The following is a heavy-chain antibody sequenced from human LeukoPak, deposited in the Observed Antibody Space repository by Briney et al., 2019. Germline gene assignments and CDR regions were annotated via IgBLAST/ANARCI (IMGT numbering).Heavy chain of an antibody. CDR1: GGSFSGYY. CDR3: ARDKKYGDYGDYYYGMDV. CDR2: INHSGST. Sequence: PSETLSLTCAVYGGSFSGYYWSWIRQPPGKGLEWIGEINHSGSTNYNPSLKSRVTISVDTSKNQFSLKLSSVTAADTAMYYCARDKKYGDYGDYYYGMDVWGQGTTVTVSS. J-gene: IGHJ6*02. D-gene: IGHD4-17*01. V-gene: IGHV4-34*01.